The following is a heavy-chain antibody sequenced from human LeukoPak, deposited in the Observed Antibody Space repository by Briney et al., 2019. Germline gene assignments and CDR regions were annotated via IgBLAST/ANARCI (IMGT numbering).Heavy chain of an antibody. V-gene: IGHV3-21*01. J-gene: IGHJ6*03. D-gene: IGHD4-11*01. CDR2: ISSSSRYI. CDR3: ARAGTTVTANTYYYYLDV. Sequence: PGGSLRPSCAASGFTFSSYSMNWVRQAPGKGLEWVSSISSSSRYIYYADSVKGRFTISRDDAKNSLYLQMSSLRAEDTAVYYCARAGTTVTANTYYYYLDVWGKGTTVTVSS. CDR1: GFTFSSYS.